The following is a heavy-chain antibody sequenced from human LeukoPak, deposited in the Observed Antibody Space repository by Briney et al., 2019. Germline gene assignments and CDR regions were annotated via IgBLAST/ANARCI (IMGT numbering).Heavy chain of an antibody. CDR1: GFTFSSYG. D-gene: IGHD4-17*01. V-gene: IGHV3-30*12. J-gene: IGHJ3*02. CDR2: IRYDGSDTYDGSDE. Sequence: GGSLRLSCAASGFTFSSYGMHWVRQAPGKGLEWVAFIRYDGSDTYDGSDEYYADSVKGRFTISRDNSKNTLYLQMNSLRAEDTAVYYCARDSPRLNYGDYDLRPLDAFDIWGQGTMVTVSS. CDR3: ARDSPRLNYGDYDLRPLDAFDI.